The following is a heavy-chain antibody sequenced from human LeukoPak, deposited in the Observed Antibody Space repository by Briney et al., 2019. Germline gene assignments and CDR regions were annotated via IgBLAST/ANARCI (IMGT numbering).Heavy chain of an antibody. D-gene: IGHD3-22*01. V-gene: IGHV4-30-4*01. Sequence: PSETLSLTCTVSGGSISSGDYYWSWIRQPPGKGLEWIGYIYYSGSTYYNPSLKSRVTISVDTSKNQFSLKLSSVTAADTAVYYCARSGAYDSSGYYEYWSQGTLVTVSS. CDR1: GGSISSGDYY. CDR3: ARSGAYDSSGYYEY. CDR2: IYYSGST. J-gene: IGHJ4*02.